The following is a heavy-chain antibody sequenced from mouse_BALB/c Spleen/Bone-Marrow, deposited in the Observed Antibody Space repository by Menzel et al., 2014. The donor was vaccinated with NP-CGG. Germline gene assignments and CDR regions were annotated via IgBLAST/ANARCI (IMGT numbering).Heavy chain of an antibody. D-gene: IGHD1-1*01. CDR2: IDPANGNT. V-gene: IGHV14-3*02. CDR3: ARGYGSSYGTGYIDF. J-gene: IGHJ1*02. Sequence: VQLQQTGAELVKPGASVKLSCTASGFNIKDTYMHWVKQRPEQGLEWIGRIDPANGNTKYDPKFQGKATITADTSSNTAYLQLSSMTSEDTAVYYCARGYGSSYGTGYIDFWGAGTAVTVSS. CDR1: GFNIKDTY.